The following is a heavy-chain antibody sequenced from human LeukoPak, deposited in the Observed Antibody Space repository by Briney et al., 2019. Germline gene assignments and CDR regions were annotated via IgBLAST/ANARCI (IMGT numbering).Heavy chain of an antibody. Sequence: GGSLRLSCAASGFTFSSYWMSWVRQAPGKGLEWVANIKQDGSEKYYVDSVKGRFTISRDNAKNSLYLQMNSLRAEDTAVYYCAREIGAVAGTGYYYYYYMDVWGKGTTATVSS. CDR2: IKQDGSEK. CDR3: AREIGAVAGTGYYYYYYMDV. V-gene: IGHV3-7*01. CDR1: GFTFSSYW. D-gene: IGHD6-19*01. J-gene: IGHJ6*03.